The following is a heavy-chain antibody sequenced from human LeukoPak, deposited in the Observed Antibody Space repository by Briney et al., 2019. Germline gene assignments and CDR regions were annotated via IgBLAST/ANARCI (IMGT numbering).Heavy chain of an antibody. CDR1: GFTFSSYW. Sequence: GGSLRLSCAASGFTFSSYWMSWVRQAPGKGLEWVANIKQDGSQKYYVDSVKGRFTISRDNAKNSLYLQMNSLRAEDTAVYYCARDRDYGGLGVSDAFDIWGQGTMVTVSS. V-gene: IGHV3-7*01. CDR2: IKQDGSQK. CDR3: ARDRDYGGLGVSDAFDI. D-gene: IGHD4-23*01. J-gene: IGHJ3*02.